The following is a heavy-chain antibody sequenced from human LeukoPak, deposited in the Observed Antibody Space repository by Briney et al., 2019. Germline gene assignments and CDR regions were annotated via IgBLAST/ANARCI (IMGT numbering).Heavy chain of an antibody. J-gene: IGHJ4*02. CDR2: ISTYNGNT. CDR3: ARVGEGYCSSTSCYGRYFDY. D-gene: IGHD2-2*01. CDR1: GYTFIDYY. Sequence: ASVKVSCKASGYTFIDYYIHWVRQAPGQGLEWMGWISTYNGNTNYAQKLQGRVSMTTDTSTSTAYMDLRSLRSDDTAVYYCARVGEGYCSSTSCYGRYFDYWGQGTLVTVSS. V-gene: IGHV1-18*04.